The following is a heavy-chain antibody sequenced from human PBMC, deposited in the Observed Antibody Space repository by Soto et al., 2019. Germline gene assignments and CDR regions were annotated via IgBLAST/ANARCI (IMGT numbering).Heavy chain of an antibody. V-gene: IGHV3-23*01. CDR2: VTGSGGST. J-gene: IGHJ3*02. CDR3: ARGTGFGELNVFDT. Sequence: EVQLLESGGGLVQPGGSLRLSCGASGFTFSNYAMSWVREAPGKGLEWVSSVTGSGGSTYYADSVKGRFTISRDNSKNTMFLQMSSLRAGDTAVYFCARGTGFGELNVFDTWGQGTLVTVSS. D-gene: IGHD3-10*01. CDR1: GFTFSNYA.